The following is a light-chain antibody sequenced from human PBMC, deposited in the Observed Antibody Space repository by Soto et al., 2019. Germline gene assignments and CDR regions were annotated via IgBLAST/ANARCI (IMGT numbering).Light chain of an antibody. CDR3: SSYAGSNNLV. CDR2: EVS. Sequence: QSVLAQPASVSGSPGQSITISCTGTSSDVGNYKYVSWYQQHPGKAPKLMIYEVSNRPSGVSSRFSGSKSGNTASLTISGLPAEDETDYYCSSYAGSNNLVFGTGTKVTVL. CDR1: SSDVGNYKY. J-gene: IGLJ1*01. V-gene: IGLV2-14*01.